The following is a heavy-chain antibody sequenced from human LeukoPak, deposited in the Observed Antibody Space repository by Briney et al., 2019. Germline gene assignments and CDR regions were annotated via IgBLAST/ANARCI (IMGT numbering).Heavy chain of an antibody. CDR1: GFTFSSYA. CDR3: ANALTLVRGVIAPLDY. CDR2: ISGSGDST. D-gene: IGHD3-10*01. Sequence: GGSLRLSCAASGFTFSSYAMSWVRQAPGKGLEWVSAISGSGDSTYYADSLKGRFTISRDNSKNTVYLQINSLRADDTAVYRCANALTLVRGVIAPLDYWGQGTLVTVSS. V-gene: IGHV3-23*01. J-gene: IGHJ4*02.